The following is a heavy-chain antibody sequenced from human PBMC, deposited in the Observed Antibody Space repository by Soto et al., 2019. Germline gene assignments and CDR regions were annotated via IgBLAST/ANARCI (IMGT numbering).Heavy chain of an antibody. CDR3: ARDSQLGYSSGYDAFDI. J-gene: IGHJ3*02. CDR2: IYYSGST. D-gene: IGHD6-19*01. CDR1: GGSISSYY. V-gene: IGHV4-59*12. Sequence: ASETLSLTCTVSGGSISSYYWSWIRQPPGKGLEWIGYIYYSGSTNYNPSLKSRVTISVDTSKNQFSLKLSSVTAADTAVYYCARDSQLGYSSGYDAFDIWGQGTMVTVSS.